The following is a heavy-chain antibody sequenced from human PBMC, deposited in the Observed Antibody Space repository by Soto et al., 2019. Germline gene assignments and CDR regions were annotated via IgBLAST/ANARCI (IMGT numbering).Heavy chain of an antibody. CDR3: ARAPAHLYDDRRKGTRYPDY. J-gene: IGHJ4*02. V-gene: IGHV4-59*02. CDR1: GGSVSGYY. D-gene: IGHD3-22*01. CDR2: VHYNGGT. Sequence: SETLSLTCTVSGGSVSGYYWSWIRQTPGKGLEWIGYVHYNGGTLYNPSLESRVTISVDTSKNNFSLRLNPVTATDTAVYYCARAPAHLYDDRRKGTRYPDYSGQGTLLTVSS.